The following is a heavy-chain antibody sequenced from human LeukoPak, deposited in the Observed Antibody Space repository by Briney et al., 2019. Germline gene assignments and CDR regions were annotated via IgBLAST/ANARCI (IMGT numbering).Heavy chain of an antibody. Sequence: GGSLRLSCAASGFTFSSYAMSWVRQAPGKGLEWVSAISGSGGCTYYADSVKGRFTISRDNSKNTLYLQMNSLRAEDTAVYYCAKDFEVVSGVYYYDSSGYYFDYWGQGTLVTVSS. V-gene: IGHV3-23*01. CDR2: ISGSGGCT. J-gene: IGHJ4*02. CDR3: AKDFEVVSGVYYYDSSGYYFDY. CDR1: GFTFSSYA. D-gene: IGHD3-22*01.